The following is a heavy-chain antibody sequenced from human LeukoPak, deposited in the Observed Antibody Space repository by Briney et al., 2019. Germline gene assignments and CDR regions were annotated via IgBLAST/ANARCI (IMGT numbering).Heavy chain of an antibody. CDR1: GFTFSSYA. J-gene: IGHJ5*02. Sequence: GGSLRLSCAASGFTFSSYAMSWVRQAPGKGLEWVSAISGSGGTTHDADSVKGRFTISRDKAKNTLYLQVNSLRPEDTAVYYCATFKGPWKWFDPWGQGTMVTVSS. D-gene: IGHD1-1*01. CDR3: ATFKGPWKWFDP. V-gene: IGHV3-23*01. CDR2: ISGSGGTT.